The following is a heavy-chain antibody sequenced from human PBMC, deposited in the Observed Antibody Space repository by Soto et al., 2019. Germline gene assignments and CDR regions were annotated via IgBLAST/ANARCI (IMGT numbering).Heavy chain of an antibody. Sequence: QVQLVQSGAEVKKPGASVKVSCKASGYTFTDYYMHWVRQAPGQRLEWMGWINPNTGTTNYAPKFQGCVTTTSDTSITTVSMELSRLRSDDTAVNYCARVPRGVYYGMDVWGQGTTVTVSS. D-gene: IGHD2-8*01. CDR3: ARVPRGVYYGMDV. J-gene: IGHJ6*02. V-gene: IGHV1-2*04. CDR1: GYTFTDYY. CDR2: INPNTGTT.